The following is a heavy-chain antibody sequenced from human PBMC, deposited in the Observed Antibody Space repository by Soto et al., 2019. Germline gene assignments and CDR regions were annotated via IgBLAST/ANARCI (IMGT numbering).Heavy chain of an antibody. V-gene: IGHV1-46*01. Sequence: ASVKVSCKASGYTFTSYYMHWVRQAPGQGLEWMGMIIPIFGRANYAQKLQGRVTMTTDTSTSTAYMELRSLRSDDTAVYYCASNSYGGDGHYYYYYYMDVWGKGTTVTVSS. CDR3: ASNSYGGDGHYYYYYYMDV. CDR2: IIPIFGRA. D-gene: IGHD5-18*01. J-gene: IGHJ6*03. CDR1: GYTFTSYY.